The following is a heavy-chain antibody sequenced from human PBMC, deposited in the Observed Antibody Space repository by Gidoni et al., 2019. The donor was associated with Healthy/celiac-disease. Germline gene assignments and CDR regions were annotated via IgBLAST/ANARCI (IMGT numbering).Heavy chain of an antibody. Sequence: EVQLLESGGGLVQPGGSLRLSCAASGFTFSSYAMSWVRQAPGKGLEWVSAISGSGGSTYYADSVKGRFTISRDNSKNTLYLQMNSLRAEDTAVYYCAKDADGVVPGYGAFDIWGQGTMVTVSS. V-gene: IGHV3-23*01. J-gene: IGHJ3*02. CDR1: GFTFSSYA. CDR2: ISGSGGST. D-gene: IGHD2-2*01. CDR3: AKDADGVVPGYGAFDI.